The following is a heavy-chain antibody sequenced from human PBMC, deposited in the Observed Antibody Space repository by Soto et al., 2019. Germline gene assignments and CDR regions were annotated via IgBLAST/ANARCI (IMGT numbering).Heavy chain of an antibody. J-gene: IGHJ6*03. D-gene: IGHD1-1*01. CDR3: ARFVGNWNDPHYYYYYMDV. Sequence: GGSLRLSCAASGFTFSSYSMNWVRQAPGKGLEWVSYISSSSSTIYYADSVKGRFTISRDNAKNSLYLQMNSLRAEDTAVYYCARFVGNWNDPHYYYYYMDVWGKGTTVTVSS. V-gene: IGHV3-48*01. CDR1: GFTFSSYS. CDR2: ISSSSSTI.